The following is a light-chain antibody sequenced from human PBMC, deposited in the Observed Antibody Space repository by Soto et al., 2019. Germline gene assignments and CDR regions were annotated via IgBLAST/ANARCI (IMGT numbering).Light chain of an antibody. J-gene: IGLJ3*02. V-gene: IGLV1-44*01. CDR2: SNN. CDR3: AVWDDSLNGWV. CDR1: TSNIGANT. Sequence: QSVVTQTPSASGTPGQRVTISCSGSTSNIGANTVHWYQQLPGTAPKLLIYSNNQRPSGVPDRFSGSKSGTSASLAISGLQSEDEAEYYCAVWDDSLNGWVFGGGTKLTVL.